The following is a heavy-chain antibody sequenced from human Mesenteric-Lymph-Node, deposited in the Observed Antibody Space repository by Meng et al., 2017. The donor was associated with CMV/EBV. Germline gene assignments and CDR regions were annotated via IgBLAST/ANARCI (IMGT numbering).Heavy chain of an antibody. CDR2: IYYSGST. Sequence: SETLSLTCTVSGGSMSGYYCNWIRQPPGKGLEWIGYIYYSGSTNYNPSLKSRVTISVDTPKKPFSLKLSSVTAADTAVYYCARGGAGLNWFDPWGQGTLVTVSS. CDR1: GGSMSGYY. CDR3: ARGGAGLNWFDP. D-gene: IGHD1-26*01. J-gene: IGHJ5*02. V-gene: IGHV4-59*01.